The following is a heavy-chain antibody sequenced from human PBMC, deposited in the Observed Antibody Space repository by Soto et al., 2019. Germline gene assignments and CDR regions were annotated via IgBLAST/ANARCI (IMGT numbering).Heavy chain of an antibody. D-gene: IGHD6-13*01. Sequence: TSSRTGRVESLSIFLCYCTLVRQSPGKGLEWIVYIAYNGTTTYNPSLKSRVTISVDTSKNQFSLKLSSVTAADTAVYYCARGQLYNWFDPWGHATPLTFS. CDR3: ARGQLYNWFDP. J-gene: IGHJ5*02. V-gene: IGHV4-59*08. CDR1: SLSIFLCY. CDR2: IAYNGTT.